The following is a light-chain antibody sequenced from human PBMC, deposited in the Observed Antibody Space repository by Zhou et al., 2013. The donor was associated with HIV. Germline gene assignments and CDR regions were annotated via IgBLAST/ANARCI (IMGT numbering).Light chain of an antibody. J-gene: IGKJ2*01. Sequence: DVVMTQSPISLPVTLGQPASISCRSSQSLVHSDGNTYLNWFQQRPGQSPRRLIYNVSNRDSGVPDRFSGSGSGTDFTLRISRVQAEDVGVYYCMQGTHWPPYTFGQGTKLEIK. CDR3: MQGTHWPPYT. CDR1: QSLVHSDGNTY. V-gene: IGKV2-30*02. CDR2: NVS.